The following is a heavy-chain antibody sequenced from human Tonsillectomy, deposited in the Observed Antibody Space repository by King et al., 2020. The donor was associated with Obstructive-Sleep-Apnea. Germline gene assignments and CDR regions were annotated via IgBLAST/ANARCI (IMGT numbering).Heavy chain of an antibody. Sequence: VQLVESGGGLVQPGGSLRLSCATSGFTFSSSAMSWVRQAPGKGLEWVSAMSGSGVGTHYADSVKGRLTISRDNSKNTLYLQMDSLRVEDTALYYCAKADGPSWSRRCYLTLHHSGRGSLVTVPP. CDR1: GFTFSSSA. V-gene: IGHV3-23*04. J-gene: IGHJ1*01. CDR3: AKADGPSWSRRCYLTLHH. D-gene: IGHD2-15*01. CDR2: MSGSGVGT.